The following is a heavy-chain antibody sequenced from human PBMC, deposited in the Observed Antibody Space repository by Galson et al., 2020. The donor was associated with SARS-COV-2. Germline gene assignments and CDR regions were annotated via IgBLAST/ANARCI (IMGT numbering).Heavy chain of an antibody. J-gene: IGHJ3*02. CDR3: AKGNSGSYDAFDI. CDR1: GFMFNNYA. D-gene: IGHD1-26*01. Sequence: GEYLKIHCATSGFMFNNYAMSWVRQAPGKGLEWVSSITNSGYSANYAGSVKGRFTISRNNSKNTLYLQMNSLRAEDTAVYYCAKGNSGSYDAFDIWCPETMVTVSS. CDR2: ITNSGYSA. V-gene: IGHV3-23*01.